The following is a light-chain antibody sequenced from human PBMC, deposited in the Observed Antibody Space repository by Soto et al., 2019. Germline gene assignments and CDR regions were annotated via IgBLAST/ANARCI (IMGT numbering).Light chain of an antibody. CDR2: KAS. J-gene: IGKJ4*01. V-gene: IGKV1-5*03. CDR1: QSIHIW. Sequence: DIQMTQSPSPLSASVGDSVTITCRASQSIHIWLAWYQQNPGKAPKLLIYKASNLQNGIPSRFSGSGSGTEFTLTISSLQPDDFAYYYCHQYSTSPLTVGGGTKVEIK. CDR3: HQYSTSPLT.